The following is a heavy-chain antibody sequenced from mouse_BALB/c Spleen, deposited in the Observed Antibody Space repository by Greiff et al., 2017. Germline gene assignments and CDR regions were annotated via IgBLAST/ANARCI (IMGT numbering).Heavy chain of an antibody. CDR2: INPSTGYT. D-gene: IGHD2-10*02. J-gene: IGHJ3*01. CDR1: GYTFTSYW. V-gene: IGHV1-7*01. Sequence: VQLVESGAELAKPGASVKMSCKASGYTFTSYWMHWVKQRPGQGLEWIGYINPSTGYTEYNQKFKDKATLTADKSSSTAYMQLSSLTSEDSAVYYCARKYGKEWGPWFAYWGQGTLVTVSA. CDR3: ARKYGKEWGPWFAY.